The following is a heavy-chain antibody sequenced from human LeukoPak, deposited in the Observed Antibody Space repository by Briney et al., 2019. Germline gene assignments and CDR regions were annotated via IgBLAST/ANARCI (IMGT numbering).Heavy chain of an antibody. CDR2: ISAYNGNT. J-gene: IGHJ4*02. CDR1: GYTFTSYG. Sequence: ASVKVSCKASGYTFTSYGISWVRQAPGQGLEWMGWISAYNGNTNYAQKLQGRVTMTTDTSTSTAYMELRSLRSDDTAVYYCARGGEYYHILTGKNQFDYWGQGTLVTVSS. CDR3: ARGGEYYHILTGKNQFDY. V-gene: IGHV1-18*01. D-gene: IGHD3-9*01.